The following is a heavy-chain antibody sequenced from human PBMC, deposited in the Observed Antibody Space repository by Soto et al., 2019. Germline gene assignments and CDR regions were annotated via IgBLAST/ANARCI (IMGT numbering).Heavy chain of an antibody. CDR3: ARVTVDLTAYFLQDAFDC. V-gene: IGHV3-7*01. D-gene: IGHD3-9*01. CDR1: GFSFSTYW. J-gene: IGHJ3*01. CDR2: IKQDGSEK. Sequence: LILSCAASGFSFSTYWMSWFRQAPGKGLEWVANIKQDGSEKYYVDSVKGRFTISRDNARNSVYLQMSSLRAEDTAVYYCARVTVDLTAYFLQDAFDCWGQGTMVTVSS.